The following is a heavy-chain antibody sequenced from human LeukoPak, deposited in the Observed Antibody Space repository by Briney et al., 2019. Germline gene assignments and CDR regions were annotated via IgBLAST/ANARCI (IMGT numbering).Heavy chain of an antibody. CDR1: GGSFSGYY. Sequence: PSETLSLTCAVYGGSFSGYYWSWIRQPPGKGLEWIGEINHSGSTNYNPSLKSRVTISVDTSKNQFSLKLSSVTAADTAVYHCARGPPYIVVVTGIGFFDSWGQGTLVTVSS. V-gene: IGHV4-34*01. D-gene: IGHD2-21*02. CDR2: INHSGST. CDR3: ARGPPYIVVVTGIGFFDS. J-gene: IGHJ4*02.